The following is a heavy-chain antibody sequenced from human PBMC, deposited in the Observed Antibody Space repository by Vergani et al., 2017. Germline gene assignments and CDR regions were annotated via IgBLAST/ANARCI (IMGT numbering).Heavy chain of an antibody. J-gene: IGHJ5*02. Sequence: EVQLVQSGAEVKKPGESLKISCQGSGYSITNYWIAWVRQRPGKGVEWMGIIYAGDSDVRYSPYFQGQVTKSVDKSLSTAYLQWSCLKASNTATYYCAKAHDFWSHYSSYTCYDPWGQGTQVTVS. CDR1: GYSITNYW. CDR2: IYAGDSDV. V-gene: IGHV5-51*03. D-gene: IGHD3-3*01. CDR3: AKAHDFWSHYSSYTCYDP.